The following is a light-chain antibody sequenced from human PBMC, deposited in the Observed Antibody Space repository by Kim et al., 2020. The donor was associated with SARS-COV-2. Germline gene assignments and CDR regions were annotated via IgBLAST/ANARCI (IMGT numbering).Light chain of an antibody. CDR1: QSVSSY. CDR2: DAS. Sequence: LSPGERATLYCRASQSVSSYLAWYQQKPGQAPRLLIYDASNRATGIPVRFSGSGSGTDFTLTISSLEPEDFAVYYCQQRSNWPPYSFGQGTKLET. CDR3: QQRSNWPPYS. V-gene: IGKV3-11*01. J-gene: IGKJ2*03.